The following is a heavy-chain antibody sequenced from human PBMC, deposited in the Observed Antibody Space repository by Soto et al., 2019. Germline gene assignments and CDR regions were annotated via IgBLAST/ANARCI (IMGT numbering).Heavy chain of an antibody. CDR2: ISYDGSNK. J-gene: IGHJ2*01. CDR1: GFTLSSYA. CDR3: ARDPLWGTAMVLWYFDL. Sequence: GGALGLPCAASGFTLSSYAIHRVRPAPGKGLERVAVISYDGSNKYYADSVKGRFTISRDNSKNTLYLQMNSLRAEDTAVYYCARDPLWGTAMVLWYFDLWGRGTLVTVSS. D-gene: IGHD5-18*01. V-gene: IGHV3-30-3*01.